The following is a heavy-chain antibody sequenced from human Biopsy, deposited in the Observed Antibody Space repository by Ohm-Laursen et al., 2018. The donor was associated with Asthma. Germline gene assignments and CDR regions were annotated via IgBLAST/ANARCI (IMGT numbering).Heavy chain of an antibody. CDR2: ISFDGSNK. V-gene: IGHV3-30*18. CDR1: GFAFNNSS. CDR3: AKDVFPGWELRRGPDY. J-gene: IGHJ4*02. Sequence: SLRLSCTASGFAFNNSSMTWVRQAPGKGLDWVAVISFDGSNKNYTDSVKGRFTISRDNSRNTLHLQMNSLRAEDTAVYYCAKDVFPGWELRRGPDYWGQGTLVTVSS. D-gene: IGHD1-26*01.